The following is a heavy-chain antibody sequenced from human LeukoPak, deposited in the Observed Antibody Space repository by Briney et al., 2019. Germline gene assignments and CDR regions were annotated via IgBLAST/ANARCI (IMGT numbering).Heavy chain of an antibody. CDR3: ARGAGGITGTTWYDY. V-gene: IGHV3-20*01. J-gene: IGHJ4*02. Sequence: GGSLRLSCAASGFTFDDYGMSWVRQAPGKGLEWVSGINWNGGSTGYADSVKGRFTISRDNAKNSLYQQMNSLGAEDTALYHCARGAGGITGTTWYDYWGQGTLVTVSS. D-gene: IGHD1-7*01. CDR1: GFTFDDYG. CDR2: INWNGGST.